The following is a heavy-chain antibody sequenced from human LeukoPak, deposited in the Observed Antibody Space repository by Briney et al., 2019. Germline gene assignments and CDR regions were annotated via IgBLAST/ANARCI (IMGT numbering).Heavy chain of an antibody. CDR3: ARGPKKYDSSGYYPRY. D-gene: IGHD3-22*01. V-gene: IGHV1-18*01. J-gene: IGHJ4*02. CDR2: ISAYNGNT. Sequence: GASVKVSCKASGYTFTSYGISWVRPAPGQGLEWMGWISAYNGNTNYAQKLQGRVTMTTDTSTSTAYMELRSLRSDDTAVYYCARGPKKYDSSGYYPRYWGQGTLVTVSS. CDR1: GYTFTSYG.